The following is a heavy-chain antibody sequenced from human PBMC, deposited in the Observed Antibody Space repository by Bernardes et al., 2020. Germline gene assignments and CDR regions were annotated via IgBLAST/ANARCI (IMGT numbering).Heavy chain of an antibody. CDR3: ARGVYYYDSSGYYLFDY. CDR1: GFTFSSYW. J-gene: IGHJ4*02. V-gene: IGHV3-7*01. Sequence: VGSLRLSCAASGFTFSSYWMSWVRQAPGKGLEWVANIKQDGSEKYYVDSVKGRFTISRDNAKNSLYLQMNSLRAEDTAVYYCARGVYYYDSSGYYLFDYWGQGTLVTVSS. D-gene: IGHD3-22*01. CDR2: IKQDGSEK.